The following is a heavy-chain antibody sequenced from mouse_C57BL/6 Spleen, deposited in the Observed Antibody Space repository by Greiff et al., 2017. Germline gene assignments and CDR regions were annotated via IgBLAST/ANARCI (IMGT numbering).Heavy chain of an antibody. CDR2: IDPENGDT. CDR1: GFNIKDDY. D-gene: IGHD1-2*01. Sequence: LVESGAELVRPGASVKLSCTASGFNIKDDYMHWVKQRPEQGLEWIGWIDPENGDTEYASKFQGKATITADTSSNTAYLQLSSLTSEDTAVYYCTFFTTVYAMDYWGQGTSVTVSS. J-gene: IGHJ4*01. V-gene: IGHV14-4*01. CDR3: TFFTTVYAMDY.